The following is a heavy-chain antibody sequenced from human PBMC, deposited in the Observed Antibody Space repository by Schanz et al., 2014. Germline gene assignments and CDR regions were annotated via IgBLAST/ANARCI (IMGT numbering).Heavy chain of an antibody. Sequence: EVQLVESGGGLVQPGGSLRLSCAASRFTFSDYWMSWVRQAPGKGLEWVANMNQDGSVKNYVDSVKGRFTISRDNAKNSLSLQINSLRAEDTAVYYCARDKGGLIPFDDWGQGTLVAVSS. CDR3: ARDKGGLIPFDD. CDR1: RFTFSDYW. CDR2: MNQDGSVK. D-gene: IGHD2-15*01. V-gene: IGHV3-7*01. J-gene: IGHJ4*02.